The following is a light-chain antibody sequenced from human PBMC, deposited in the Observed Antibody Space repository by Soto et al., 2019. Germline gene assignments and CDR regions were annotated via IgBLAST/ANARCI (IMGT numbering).Light chain of an antibody. CDR2: AAS. V-gene: IGKV3-20*01. J-gene: IGKJ1*01. Sequence: IVLTQSPGTLSLSPGERATLSCRASQSVSSTALVWYQQKIGQAPRVLIYAASSRATGIPDRFSGSGSGTDFTLTISRLEPEDFAVYYCQQYGSSPPWTFGQGTKVEIK. CDR3: QQYGSSPPWT. CDR1: QSVSSTA.